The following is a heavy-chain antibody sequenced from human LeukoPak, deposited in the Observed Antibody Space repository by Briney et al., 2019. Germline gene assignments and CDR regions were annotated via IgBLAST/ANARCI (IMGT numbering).Heavy chain of an antibody. J-gene: IGHJ4*02. CDR1: GFTFSDSF. CDR3: ARGDSSGVPDY. CDR2: ISHSGSNL. Sequence: PGGSLRLSCAASGFTFSDSFMNWIHQAPGKGLEWLSYISHSGSNLDYAESVRGRFTISRDNANHSLYLQINSLRAEDTAVYYCARGDSSGVPDYWGQGTLVTVSS. D-gene: IGHD3-22*01. V-gene: IGHV3-11*01.